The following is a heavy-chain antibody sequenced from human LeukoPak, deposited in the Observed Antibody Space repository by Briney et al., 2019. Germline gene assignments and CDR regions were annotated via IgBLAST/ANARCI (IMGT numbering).Heavy chain of an antibody. Sequence: GGSLRLSCAASGFTFSSYWMHWVRQAPGKGLVWISGTNTDGGSTMYADSVKGRFTIARDNAKNTLYLQMNSLRAEDTAVYYCYGANAEHWGQGTLVTVSS. J-gene: IGHJ1*01. CDR3: YGANAEH. V-gene: IGHV3-74*03. D-gene: IGHD4-23*01. CDR1: GFTFSSYW. CDR2: TNTDGGST.